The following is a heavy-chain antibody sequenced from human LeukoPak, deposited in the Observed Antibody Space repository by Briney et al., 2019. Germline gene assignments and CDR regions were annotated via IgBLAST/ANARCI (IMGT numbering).Heavy chain of an antibody. V-gene: IGHV4-59*01. J-gene: IGHJ4*02. D-gene: IGHD4-17*01. CDR3: ARHVDYGDIYVDY. CDR1: GDSISSYY. Sequence: SETLSLTCTVSGDSISSYYWSWIRQPPGKGLEWIGYLYYSGSTNYNPSLKSRVTISVDTSKNQFSVKLSSVTAADTAVYYCARHVDYGDIYVDYWGQGTLVTVSS. CDR2: LYYSGST.